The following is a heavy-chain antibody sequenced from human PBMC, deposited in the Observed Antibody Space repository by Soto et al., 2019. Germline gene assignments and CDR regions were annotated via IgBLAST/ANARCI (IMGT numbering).Heavy chain of an antibody. Sequence: SETLSLTCTVSGGSISSSSYYWGWIRQPPGKGLEWIGSIYYSGSTYYNPSLKSRVTISVDTSKNQFSLKLSSVTAADTAVYYCASFGMRYCSGGSCYSGFVDYWGQGTLVTVSS. D-gene: IGHD2-15*01. J-gene: IGHJ4*02. CDR2: IYYSGST. CDR1: GGSISSSSYY. CDR3: ASFGMRYCSGGSCYSGFVDY. V-gene: IGHV4-39*01.